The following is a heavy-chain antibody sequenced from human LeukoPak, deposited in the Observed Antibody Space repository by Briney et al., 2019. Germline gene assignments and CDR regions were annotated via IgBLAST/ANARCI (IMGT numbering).Heavy chain of an antibody. J-gene: IGHJ4*02. CDR1: GFTFDDYA. V-gene: IGHV3-9*01. CDR3: AKERSYGSGSWDYFDY. D-gene: IGHD3-10*01. CDR2: ISWNSGTI. Sequence: GRSLRLSCAASGFTFDDYAMHWVRQAPGKGLEWVSGISWNSGTIGYADSVKGRFTISRDNAKKSLSLQMNSLRAEDTALYYCAKERSYGSGSWDYFDYWGQGSLVTVSS.